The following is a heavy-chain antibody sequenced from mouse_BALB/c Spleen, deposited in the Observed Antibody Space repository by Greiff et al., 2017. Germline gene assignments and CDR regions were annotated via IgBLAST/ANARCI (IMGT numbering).Heavy chain of an antibody. D-gene: IGHD1-1*01. CDR1: GFNIKDYY. V-gene: IGHV14-1*02. J-gene: IGHJ3*01. CDR3: ASGYGSSWAY. Sequence: EVKLVESGAELVRPGALVKLSCKASGFNIKDYYMHWVKQRPEQGLEWIGWIDPENGNTIYDPKFQGKASITADTSSNTAYLQLSSLTSEDTAVYYCASGYGSSWAYWGQGTLVTVSA. CDR2: IDPENGNT.